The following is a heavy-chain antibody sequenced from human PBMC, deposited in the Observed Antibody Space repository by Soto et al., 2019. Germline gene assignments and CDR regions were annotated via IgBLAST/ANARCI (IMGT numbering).Heavy chain of an antibody. J-gene: IGHJ4*02. CDR2: INSDGSST. D-gene: IGHD2-15*01. V-gene: IGHV3-74*01. CDR1: GFTFSSYW. Sequence: EVQLVESGGGLVQPGGSLRLSCAASGFTFSSYWMHWVRQVPGKGLVWVSRINSDGSSTGYADSVMGRFTISRDNAKNTLYLQMNSLRAVDTAVYYCARDQGYCSGGSCYVAGYWGQGTLVTVSS. CDR3: ARDQGYCSGGSCYVAGY.